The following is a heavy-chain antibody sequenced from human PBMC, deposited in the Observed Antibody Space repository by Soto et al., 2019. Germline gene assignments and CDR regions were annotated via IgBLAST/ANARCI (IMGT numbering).Heavy chain of an antibody. Sequence: SETLSLTCTVSGGSISSYYWSWIRQPPGKGLEWIGYIYYSGSTNYNPSLKSRVTISVDTSKNQFSLKLSSVTAADTAVYYCARVYYYDSSGYFDYWGQANLVTVSS. CDR1: GGSISSYY. V-gene: IGHV4-59*01. J-gene: IGHJ4*02. CDR2: IYYSGST. D-gene: IGHD3-22*01. CDR3: ARVYYYDSSGYFDY.